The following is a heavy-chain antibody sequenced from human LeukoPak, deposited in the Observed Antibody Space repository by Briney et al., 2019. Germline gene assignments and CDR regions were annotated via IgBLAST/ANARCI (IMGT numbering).Heavy chain of an antibody. CDR3: AREGYYGSGTYYYGMDV. J-gene: IGHJ6*02. V-gene: IGHV4-59*01. CDR1: GGSISSYY. Sequence: PSETLSLTCPVAGGSISSYYWSWIRQPPGKGLGWIGYIYYSGSTKYNPSLKRRVAISVDASKNQFSLKLSSVTAADTSVDYCAREGYYGSGTYYYGMDVWGQGTTVTVSS. CDR2: IYYSGST. D-gene: IGHD3-10*01.